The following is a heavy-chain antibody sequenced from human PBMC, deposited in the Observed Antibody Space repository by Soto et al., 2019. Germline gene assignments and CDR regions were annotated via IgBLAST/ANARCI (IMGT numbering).Heavy chain of an antibody. D-gene: IGHD2-8*01. V-gene: IGHV3-7*03. J-gene: IGHJ6*02. CDR3: ARRGYQDIVLSRAGLDV. CDR1: GFTFSSYW. CDR2: IKQDGSEK. Sequence: EVQLMESGGGLVQPGGSLRLSCAASGFTFSSYWMNWVRQAPGKGLEWMASIKQDGSEKYYVDSVQGRFTISRDNAKNSLYLQMNSLRTEDTAVYYCARRGYQDIVLSRAGLDVWGQGTTVTVSS.